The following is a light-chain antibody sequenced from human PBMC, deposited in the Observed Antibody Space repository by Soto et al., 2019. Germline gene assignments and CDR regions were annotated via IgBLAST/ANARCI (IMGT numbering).Light chain of an antibody. J-gene: IGLJ3*02. CDR2: RNN. CDR1: SSNIGSNY. V-gene: IGLV1-47*01. CDR3: AAWDDSLSGGV. Sequence: QSVLTQPPSASGTPGQRVTISCSGSSSNIGSNYVYWYQQLPGTAPKLLIYRNNQRPSGVPDRFSGSKSGTSASLAISGLRSEDEADYYCAAWDDSLSGGVFGGGTKVTDL.